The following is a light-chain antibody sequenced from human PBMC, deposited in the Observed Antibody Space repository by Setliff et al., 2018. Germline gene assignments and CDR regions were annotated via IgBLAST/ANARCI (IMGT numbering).Light chain of an antibody. CDR2: TND. CDR1: SSNIGSNA. V-gene: IGLV1-44*01. J-gene: IGLJ1*01. Sequence: QSALTQPPSASGTPGQRVTISCSGSSSNIGSNAVNWYQQFPGTAPKLLIYTNDQRPSGVPDRFSGSKSGTSASLAISGLQAEDEAIYYCASYSRTTTFVFAPGTKVTVL. CDR3: ASYSRTTTFV.